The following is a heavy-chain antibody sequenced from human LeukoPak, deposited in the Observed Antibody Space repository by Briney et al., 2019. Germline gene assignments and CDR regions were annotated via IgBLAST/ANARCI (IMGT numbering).Heavy chain of an antibody. J-gene: IGHJ5*02. CDR2: MNPNSGNT. V-gene: IGHV1-18*01. CDR1: GYTFTSYD. Sequence: GASVKVSCKASGYTFTSYDINWVRQATGQGLEWMGWMNPNSGNTKYAQKLQGRVTMTTDTSASTAYMEVRSLRSDDAAVYYCARDLVHHRLLATNYNWFDPWGQGTLVTVSS. D-gene: IGHD2-8*01. CDR3: ARDLVHHRLLATNYNWFDP.